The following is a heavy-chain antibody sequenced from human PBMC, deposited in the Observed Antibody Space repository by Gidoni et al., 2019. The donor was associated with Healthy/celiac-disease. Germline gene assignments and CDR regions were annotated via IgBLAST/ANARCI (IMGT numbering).Heavy chain of an antibody. CDR1: GDTFTGYY. D-gene: IGHD3-22*01. V-gene: IGHV1-2*04. CDR3: ARAGYYDRGFDY. J-gene: IGHJ4*02. Sequence: QVQLVQSGAEVKKPGTSVKVSCKASGDTFTGYYMHWARQAPGQGLEWLVWINPNSGGTNYAQRFQGWVTMTRDTSISTAYMELSRLRSDDSAVYYCARAGYYDRGFDYWGQGTLVTVSS. CDR2: INPNSGGT.